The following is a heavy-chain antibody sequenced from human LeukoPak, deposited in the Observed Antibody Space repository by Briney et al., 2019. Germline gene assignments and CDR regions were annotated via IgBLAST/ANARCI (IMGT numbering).Heavy chain of an antibody. Sequence: GGSLRLSCAASGFTFSTYSMSWVRQAPGKGLEWVSSVSSTSSYIYYADSVKGRFTISRDNAKNSLYLQMSSLRIEDTAVYYCASKSGSDAFDIWGQGTMVTVSS. CDR2: VSSTSSYI. J-gene: IGHJ3*02. CDR1: GFTFSTYS. D-gene: IGHD1-26*01. CDR3: ASKSGSDAFDI. V-gene: IGHV3-21*01.